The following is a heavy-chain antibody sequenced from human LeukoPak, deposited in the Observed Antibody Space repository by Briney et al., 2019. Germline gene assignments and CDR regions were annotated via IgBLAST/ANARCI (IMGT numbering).Heavy chain of an antibody. CDR1: GFTFTSYD. V-gene: IGHV1-8*01. J-gene: IGHJ4*02. CDR3: ARGGEEDSSGYTILFDY. D-gene: IGHD3-22*01. CDR2: MNPNNGNT. Sequence: ASVKVSCKASGFTFTSYDINRVRQASGQGLEWMGWMNPNNGNTGYAQKFQGRVTMTRDTSISTAYMELRGLRSGDTAVYYCARGGEEDSSGYTILFDYWGQGTLVTVSS.